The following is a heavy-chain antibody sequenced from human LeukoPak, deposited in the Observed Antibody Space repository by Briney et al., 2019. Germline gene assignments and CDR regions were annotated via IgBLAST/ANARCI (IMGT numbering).Heavy chain of an antibody. CDR2: INQDGGEL. Sequence: GGSLRLSCAASGFTFNTYWMTWVRQTPGKGLEWVANINQDGGELYYVDSVKGRFTTSRDIAKNSLYLQMNTLRAEDTAVYYCARDRQGAFDYWGQGTLVTVSS. CDR1: GFTFNTYW. CDR3: ARDRQGAFDY. V-gene: IGHV3-7*01. J-gene: IGHJ4*02. D-gene: IGHD3-16*01.